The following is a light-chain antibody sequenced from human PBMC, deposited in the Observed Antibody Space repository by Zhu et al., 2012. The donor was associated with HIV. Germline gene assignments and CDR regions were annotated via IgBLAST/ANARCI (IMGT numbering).Light chain of an antibody. J-gene: IGKJ4*01. CDR2: DAT. CDR3: QQRRNWPLT. Sequence: IVLTQSPATLSLSPGERATLSCRASQSASIFVAWYQQRPGQAPRLLIYDATKRATGTPARFSGSGSGTDFTLTISSLEPEDFALYYCQQRRNWPLTFGGGTRVEIK. V-gene: IGKV3-11*01. CDR1: QSASIF.